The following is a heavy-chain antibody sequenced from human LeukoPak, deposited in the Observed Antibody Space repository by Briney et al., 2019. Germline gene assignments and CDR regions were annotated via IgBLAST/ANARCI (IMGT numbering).Heavy chain of an antibody. CDR2: IYYSGST. D-gene: IGHD6-13*01. CDR3: ARIIAAAGQFDP. Sequence: PSETLSLTCTVSGGSISSSSYYWGWIRQPPGKGLEWIGSIYYSGSTYYNPSLKSRVTISVDTSKNQFSLKLSSVTAADTAVYYCARIIAAAGQFDPWGQGTLVTVSS. J-gene: IGHJ5*02. V-gene: IGHV4-39*07. CDR1: GGSISSSSYY.